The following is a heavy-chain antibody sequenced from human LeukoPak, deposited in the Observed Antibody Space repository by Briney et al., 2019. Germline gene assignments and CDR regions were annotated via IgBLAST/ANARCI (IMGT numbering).Heavy chain of an antibody. CDR3: ARGDGYNFFDY. D-gene: IGHD5-24*01. CDR1: GFTFSSYT. V-gene: IGHV3-21*01. Sequence: GGSLRLSCAASGFTFSSYTMNWVRQAPGRGLEWVSSIRDSSSYMFHADSVKGRFTISRDNAKNSLYLQMNSLRAEDTAVYYCARGDGYNFFDYWGQGTLVTVSS. J-gene: IGHJ4*02. CDR2: IRDSSSYM.